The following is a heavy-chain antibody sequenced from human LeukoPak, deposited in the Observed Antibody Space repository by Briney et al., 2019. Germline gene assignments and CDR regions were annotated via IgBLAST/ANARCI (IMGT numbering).Heavy chain of an antibody. CDR2: ISWNSGSI. J-gene: IGHJ4*02. D-gene: IGHD2-2*01. Sequence: GGSLRLSCAASGFTFDDYAMHWVRQAPGKGLEWVSGISWNSGSIGYADSVKGRFTISRDNAKNSLYLQMNNLRAEDTAVYYCVSFYETYWGRGTLVTVS. CDR1: GFTFDDYA. CDR3: VSFYETY. V-gene: IGHV3-9*01.